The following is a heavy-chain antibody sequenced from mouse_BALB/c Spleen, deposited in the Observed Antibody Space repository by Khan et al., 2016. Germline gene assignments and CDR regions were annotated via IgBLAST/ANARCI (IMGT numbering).Heavy chain of an antibody. CDR1: GFTFSSYA. CDR2: IRSGGSS. Sequence: EVALVESGGGLVKTGGSLKFSCAASGFTFSSYAMYWVRQTPEKRLEWVASIRSGGSSLYPDILKDRFNISRDNARNILYLKMSRLRSEDTAMYYCATMFYYFYYWGQGTTLTVSS. V-gene: IGHV5-6-5*01. D-gene: IGHD1-1*02. J-gene: IGHJ2*01. CDR3: ATMFYYFYY.